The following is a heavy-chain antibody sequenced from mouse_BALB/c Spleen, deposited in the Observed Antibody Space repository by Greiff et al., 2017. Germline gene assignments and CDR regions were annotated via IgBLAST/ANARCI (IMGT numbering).Heavy chain of an antibody. CDR2: IRSKANGYTT. V-gene: IGHV7-3*02. J-gene: IGHJ3*01. CDR1: GFTFTDYY. D-gene: IGHD2-4*01. CDR3: ACVSRGYDYDWCAY. Sequence: EVQRVVSGGGLVQPGGSLRLSCATSGFTFTDYYMSWVRQPPGKALEWLGFIRSKANGYTTEYSASVKGRFTISRDNSQGILYLQMNTLEDEDSATYYSACVSRGYDYDWCAYWGRGALVTVST.